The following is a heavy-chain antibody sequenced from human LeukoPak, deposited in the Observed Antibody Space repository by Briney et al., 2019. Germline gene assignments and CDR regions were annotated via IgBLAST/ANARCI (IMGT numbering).Heavy chain of an antibody. J-gene: IGHJ6*03. V-gene: IGHV3-30*02. D-gene: IGHD6-13*01. CDR2: IRNDGSHK. CDR1: GFTFSTYA. Sequence: GGSLRLSCTSSGFTFSTYAMHWVRQAPGKGLEWVAFIRNDGSHKSYADSVKGRFTISRDNSKNTLFLQMNSLRPEDTSVYYCAKDGSWYELYYMDVWGTGTMVTVSS. CDR3: AKDGSWYELYYMDV.